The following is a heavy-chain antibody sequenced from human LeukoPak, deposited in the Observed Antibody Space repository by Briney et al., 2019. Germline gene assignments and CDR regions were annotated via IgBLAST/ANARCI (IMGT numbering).Heavy chain of an antibody. Sequence: SETLSLTCTVSGGSIISNYWSWIRQSARTGLGWIGRIYGSGITDYNPSLKSRVTMSLDTSRKQFSLRLTSVTAADTAVYYCARLKFYDSTGYSPGYYMDVWGKGTTVSVFS. CDR2: IYGSGIT. J-gene: IGHJ6*03. CDR3: ARLKFYDSTGYSPGYYMDV. D-gene: IGHD3-22*01. V-gene: IGHV4-4*07. CDR1: GGSIISNY.